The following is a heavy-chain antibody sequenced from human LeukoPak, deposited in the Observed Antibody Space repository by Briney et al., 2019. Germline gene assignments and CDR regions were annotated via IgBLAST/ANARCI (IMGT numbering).Heavy chain of an antibody. CDR2: IYYSGST. CDR3: ARDMLVSTTPSSYYFDL. Sequence: SETLSLTCTVSGGSISSGDYYWSWIRQPPGKGLEWIGYIYYSGSTYYNPSLKSRVTMSVDASKNQFSLTLSSVTAADTAVYYCARDMLVSTTPSSYYFDLWGHGSLVTVSS. CDR1: GGSISSGDYY. J-gene: IGHJ2*01. V-gene: IGHV4-30-4*01. D-gene: IGHD5/OR15-5a*01.